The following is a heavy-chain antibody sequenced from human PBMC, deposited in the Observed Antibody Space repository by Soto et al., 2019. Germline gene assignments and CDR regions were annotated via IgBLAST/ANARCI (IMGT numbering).Heavy chain of an antibody. J-gene: IGHJ1*01. V-gene: IGHV3-21*01. D-gene: IGHD3-9*01. CDR2: ISRSSGYI. CDR1: GCTYTGDR. Sequence: PGGSVRHSGVASGCTYTGDRRILIRKAPGKGLEWVSSISRSSGYIYYPDSVKGRFTISRDNAKNSLYLQMSSLRAEDTAVYYCARGFDILPGLYLEHWGQGTLVTVSA. CDR3: ARGFDILPGLYLEH.